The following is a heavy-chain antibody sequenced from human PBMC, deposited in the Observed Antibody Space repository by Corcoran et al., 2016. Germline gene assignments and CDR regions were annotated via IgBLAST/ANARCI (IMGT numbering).Heavy chain of an antibody. J-gene: IGHJ6*02. CDR1: GYTFTSYY. D-gene: IGHD2-15*01. CDR2: INPSGGST. Sequence: QVQLVQSGAEVKKPGASEKVSCKASGYTFTSYYMHWVRHVAGQGIEWRGIINPSGGSTSYAQKFQGRVTMTRDTSTSTVYMELSSLRSEDTAVYYCAREVGYCSGGSCYYYGMDVWGQGTTVTVSS. V-gene: IGHV1-46*01. CDR3: AREVGYCSGGSCYYYGMDV.